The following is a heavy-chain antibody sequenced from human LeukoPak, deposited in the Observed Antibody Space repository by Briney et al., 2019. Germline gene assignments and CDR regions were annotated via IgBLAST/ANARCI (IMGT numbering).Heavy chain of an antibody. CDR1: GFIFNRYW. J-gene: IGHJ4*02. Sequence: GGSLRLSCAASGFIFNRYWMNWVRQAPGKGLEWVANINQGGGERNYVDSVKGRFTISRDDAKNSLYLQLNSLRVEDTAIYYCARGPDYGARTDFLDYWGQGALVTVSS. CDR3: ARGPDYGARTDFLDY. V-gene: IGHV3-7*03. CDR2: INQGGGER. D-gene: IGHD4-17*01.